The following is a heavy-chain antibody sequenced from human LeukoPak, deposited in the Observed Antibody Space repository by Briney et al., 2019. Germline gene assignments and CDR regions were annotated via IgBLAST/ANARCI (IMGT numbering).Heavy chain of an antibody. V-gene: IGHV4-4*02. CDR2: IYHSGST. CDR3: ARVGGSSLTIDY. D-gene: IGHD1-26*01. CDR1: GGSISSSNW. Sequence: SETLSLTYAVSGGSISSSNWWSWVRQPPGKGLEWIGEIYHSGSTNYNPSLKSRVTISVDKSKNQFSLKLSSVTAADTAVYYCARVGGSSLTIDYWGQGTLVTVSS. J-gene: IGHJ4*02.